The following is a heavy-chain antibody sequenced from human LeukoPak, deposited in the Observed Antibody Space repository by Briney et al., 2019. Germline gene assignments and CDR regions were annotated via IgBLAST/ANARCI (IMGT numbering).Heavy chain of an antibody. D-gene: IGHD2-15*01. CDR2: VGHSGSA. CDR1: GGSFSAFF. CDR3: ARAVAQNWFDP. Sequence: PSETLSLICAVSGGSFSAFFWRWIRQPPGKGLEWIGDVGHSGSADYNPSLKSRVTISVDTSKNQFSLKLSSVTAADTAVYYCARAVAQNWFDPWGQGTLVTVSS. J-gene: IGHJ5*02. V-gene: IGHV4-34*01.